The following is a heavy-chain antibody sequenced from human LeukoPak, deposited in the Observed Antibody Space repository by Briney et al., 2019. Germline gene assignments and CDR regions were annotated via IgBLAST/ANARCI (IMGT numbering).Heavy chain of an antibody. J-gene: IGHJ4*02. CDR3: ASTPRRGGSLNY. Sequence: SETLSLTCTVSGGSISSYYWSWIRQPPGKGLEWIGYIYYSGSTNYNPSLKCRVTISVDTSKNQFSLKLSSVTAADTAVYYCASTPRRGGSLNYWGQGTLVTVSS. D-gene: IGHD1-26*01. CDR1: GGSISSYY. CDR2: IYYSGST. V-gene: IGHV4-59*01.